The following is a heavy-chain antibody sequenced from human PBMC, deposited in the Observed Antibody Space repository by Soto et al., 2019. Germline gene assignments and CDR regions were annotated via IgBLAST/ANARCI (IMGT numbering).Heavy chain of an antibody. CDR2: FDPKDGET. V-gene: IGHV1-24*01. CDR3: ATLSSRSLRYYDMDV. D-gene: IGHD3-22*01. Sequence: ASVKVSCKVSGYTLSGLFMHWVRQAPGKGLEWMGGFDPKDGETIYAQKFQGRVTMTEDTSTDTGYMELSSLRSEDTAVYYCATLSSRSLRYYDMDVWGQGTTVTVSS. CDR1: GYTLSGLF. J-gene: IGHJ6*02.